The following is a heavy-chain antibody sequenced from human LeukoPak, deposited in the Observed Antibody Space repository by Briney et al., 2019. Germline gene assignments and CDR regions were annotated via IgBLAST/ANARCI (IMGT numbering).Heavy chain of an antibody. CDR1: GFTVSSNY. CDR3: ARGQRSAFDY. D-gene: IGHD1-26*01. J-gene: IGHJ4*02. V-gene: IGHV3-66*01. Sequence: GGSLRLSCAASGFTVSSNYMSWVRQAPGKGLEWVSVIYSGGSTYYADSVKGRFTISRDNAKNSLYLQMNSLRAEDTAVYYCARGQRSAFDYWGQGTLVTVSS. CDR2: IYSGGST.